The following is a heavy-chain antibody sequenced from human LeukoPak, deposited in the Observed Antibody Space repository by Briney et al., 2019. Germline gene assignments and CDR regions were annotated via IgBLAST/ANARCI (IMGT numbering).Heavy chain of an antibody. V-gene: IGHV4-31*03. CDR3: ARGERQHPLDY. CDR2: IYYSGST. Sequence: SETLSLTCTVSGGSISSGGYYWSWIRQHPGKGLEWIGYIYYSGSTYYNPSLKSRVTISVDTSKNQFSLKLSSVTAADTAVYYCARGERQHPLDYWGQGTLVTVSS. CDR1: GGSISSGGYY. J-gene: IGHJ4*02. D-gene: IGHD5-18*01.